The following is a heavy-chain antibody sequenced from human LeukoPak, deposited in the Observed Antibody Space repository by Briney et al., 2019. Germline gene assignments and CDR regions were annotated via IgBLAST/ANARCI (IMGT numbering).Heavy chain of an antibody. CDR3: ARGSRGYSGYDQGLDFDY. V-gene: IGHV3-21*01. Sequence: GGSLRLSCAASGFTFRTYSINWVRQAPGKGLEWVSSISSSSSYIYYADSVKGRFTISRDNAENSLYLQMNSLRAEDTAVYYCARGSRGYSGYDQGLDFDYWGQGTLVTVSS. CDR1: GFTFRTYS. J-gene: IGHJ4*02. CDR2: ISSSSSYI. D-gene: IGHD5-12*01.